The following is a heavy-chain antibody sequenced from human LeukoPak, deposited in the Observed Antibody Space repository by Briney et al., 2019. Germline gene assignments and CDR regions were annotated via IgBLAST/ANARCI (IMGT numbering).Heavy chain of an antibody. Sequence: PSETLSLTCTVSGGSISSYYWSWIRQPPGKGLEWIGEINHSGSTNYNPSLKSRVTISVDTSKNQFSLKLSSVTAADTAVYYCARGRLWWNYWGQGTLVTVSS. CDR2: INHSGST. J-gene: IGHJ4*02. D-gene: IGHD2-21*01. V-gene: IGHV4-34*01. CDR1: GGSISSYY. CDR3: ARGRLWWNY.